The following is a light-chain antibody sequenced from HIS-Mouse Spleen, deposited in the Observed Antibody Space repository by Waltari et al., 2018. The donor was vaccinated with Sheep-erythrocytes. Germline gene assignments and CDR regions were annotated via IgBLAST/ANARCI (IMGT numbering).Light chain of an antibody. CDR1: SSDVGGYNY. CDR3: SSYTSSSTVV. Sequence: GSPGQSITISCTGTSSDVGGYNYVSWYQQHPGKAPKLMIYEVSNRPSGVSNRFSGSKSGNTASLTISGLQAEDEADYYCSSYTSSSTVVFGGGTKLTVL. CDR2: EVS. V-gene: IGLV2-14*01. J-gene: IGLJ2*01.